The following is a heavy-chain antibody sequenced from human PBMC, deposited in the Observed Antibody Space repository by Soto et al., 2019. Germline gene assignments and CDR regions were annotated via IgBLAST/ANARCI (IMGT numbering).Heavy chain of an antibody. D-gene: IGHD2-2*01. Sequence: GESLKISCKGSGYSFTSYWIGWVRQMPGKGLEWMGIIYPGDSDTRYSPSFQGQVTISADKSISTAYLQWSSLKASDTAMYYCARRGVVVPAAILDYGMDVWGQGTTVTVSS. CDR3: ARRGVVVPAAILDYGMDV. V-gene: IGHV5-51*01. CDR1: GYSFTSYW. CDR2: IYPGDSDT. J-gene: IGHJ6*02.